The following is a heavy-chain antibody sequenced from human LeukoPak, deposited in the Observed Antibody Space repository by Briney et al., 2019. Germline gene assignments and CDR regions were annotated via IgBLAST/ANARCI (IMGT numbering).Heavy chain of an antibody. V-gene: IGHV3-23*01. J-gene: IGHJ4*02. CDR2: ISGSGGST. CDR1: GFTFSSYA. D-gene: IGHD6-19*01. Sequence: PGGSLRLSCAASGFTFSSYAMSWVRQAPGKGLEWVSAISGSGGSTYYADSVKGRFTISRDNAKNSLYLQMNSLRAEDTAVYYCARESYSSGCFDYWGQGTLATVSS. CDR3: ARESYSSGCFDY.